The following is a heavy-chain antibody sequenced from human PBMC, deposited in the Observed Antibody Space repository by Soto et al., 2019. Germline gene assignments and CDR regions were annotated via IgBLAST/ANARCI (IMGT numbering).Heavy chain of an antibody. CDR3: ARDRYYGSGFGMDV. CDR2: ISYDGSNK. D-gene: IGHD3-10*01. V-gene: IGHV3-30-3*01. CDR1: GFTFSSYA. Sequence: PGGSLRLSCAASGFTFSSYAMHWVRQAPGKGLEWVAVISYDGSNKYYADSVKGRFTISRDNSKNTLYLQMNSLRAEDTAVYYCARDRYYGSGFGMDVWGQGTTVTVSS. J-gene: IGHJ6*02.